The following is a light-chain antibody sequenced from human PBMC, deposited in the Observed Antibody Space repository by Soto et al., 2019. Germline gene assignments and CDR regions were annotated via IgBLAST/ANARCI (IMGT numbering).Light chain of an antibody. CDR2: AAS. J-gene: IGKJ3*01. V-gene: IGKV1-39*01. CDR3: QQSYSTPPGFT. CDR1: QSISSY. Sequence: DIPMTQSPSSLSASVGDRVTITCRASQSISSYLNWYQQKPGKAPKLLIYAASSLQSGVPSRFSGSGSGTDFTLTISSLQPEDFATYDCQQSYSTPPGFTFGPGTKVDIK.